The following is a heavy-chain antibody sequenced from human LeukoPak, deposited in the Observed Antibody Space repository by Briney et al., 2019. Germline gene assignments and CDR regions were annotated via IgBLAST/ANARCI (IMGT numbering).Heavy chain of an antibody. CDR3: ARDIEMATIFSDSFDP. Sequence: GGSLRLSCAASGFTVSSNYINWVRQPPGKGLEWVSVIYSDGSIYSADSVKGRFTISRYNSKNTLYLQMISLRAEDTAVYYCARDIEMATIFSDSFDPWGQGTLVTVSS. V-gene: IGHV3-66*02. J-gene: IGHJ5*02. CDR1: GFTVSSNY. CDR2: IYSDGSI. D-gene: IGHD5-24*01.